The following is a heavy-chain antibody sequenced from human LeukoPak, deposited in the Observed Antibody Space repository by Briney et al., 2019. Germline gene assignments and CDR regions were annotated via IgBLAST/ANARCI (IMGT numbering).Heavy chain of an antibody. J-gene: IGHJ3*01. Sequence: SETLSLTCAVYGGSFSGYYWSWIRQPPGKGLEWIGEINHSGSTNYNPSLKSRVTISVDTPKNQFSLKVTSVTAADTAVYYCAREFSTSSTAFDVWGQGTMVTVSS. D-gene: IGHD6-6*01. CDR3: AREFSTSSTAFDV. CDR1: GGSFSGYY. CDR2: INHSGST. V-gene: IGHV4-34*01.